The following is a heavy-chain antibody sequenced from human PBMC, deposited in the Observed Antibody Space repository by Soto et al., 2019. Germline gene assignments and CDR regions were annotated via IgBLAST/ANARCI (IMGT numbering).Heavy chain of an antibody. CDR3: ARMGSVDDY. J-gene: IGHJ4*02. V-gene: IGHV2-70*04. Sequence: SGPTLVNPTQTLTLTCCFSGFSLSTSGMRVNWIRQPPGRALEWLARIDWNDNTFYNKSLRTRLTISKDTSENQVVLIMTNMDPADTGTYFCARMGSVDDYWGQGTLVTVSS. D-gene: IGHD3-10*01. CDR2: IDWNDNT. CDR1: GFSLSTSGMR.